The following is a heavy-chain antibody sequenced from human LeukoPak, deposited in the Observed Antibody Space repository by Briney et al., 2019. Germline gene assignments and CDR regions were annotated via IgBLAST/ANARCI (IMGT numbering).Heavy chain of an antibody. D-gene: IGHD6-19*01. CDR3: ARILDSAWGELGY. V-gene: IGHV3-21*01. Sequence: PGGSLRLSCAASGFTLSTYSMHWVRQSPGKGLEWVSSINSISAYIFHADSLKGRFTISRDNAKNTLYLQMNSLRAEDTAVYYCARILDSAWGELGYWGQGTLVTVSS. J-gene: IGHJ4*02. CDR2: INSISAYI. CDR1: GFTLSTYS.